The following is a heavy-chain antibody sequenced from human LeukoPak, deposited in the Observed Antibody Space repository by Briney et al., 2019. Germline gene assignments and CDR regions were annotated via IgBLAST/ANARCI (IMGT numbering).Heavy chain of an antibody. J-gene: IGHJ4*02. CDR1: GFTFSSYA. CDR2: ISGSGGST. V-gene: IGHV3-23*01. CDR3: AKEGPPIAVAGYYFDY. D-gene: IGHD6-19*01. Sequence: GGSLRLSCAASGFTFSSYAMSWVRQAPGKGLEWVSAISGSGGSTYYADSLKGRFTISRDNSKNTLYLQMNSLRAEDTAVYYCAKEGPPIAVAGYYFDYWGQGTLVTVSS.